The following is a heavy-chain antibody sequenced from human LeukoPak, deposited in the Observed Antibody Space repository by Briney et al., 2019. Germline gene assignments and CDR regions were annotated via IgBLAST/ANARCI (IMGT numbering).Heavy chain of an antibody. CDR3: ARAKNYDFWSGYYTYYYYGMDV. D-gene: IGHD3-3*01. CDR2: INTKTGKP. Sequence: ASVKVSCKASGYTFNSYAMNLVRQAPGQGLEWVGWINTKTGKPTYAKGFTGRFVFSLDTSVSTAYLQISSLKAEDTAVYYCARAKNYDFWSGYYTYYYYGMDVWGQGTTVTVSS. J-gene: IGHJ6*02. CDR1: GYTFNSYA. V-gene: IGHV7-4-1*02.